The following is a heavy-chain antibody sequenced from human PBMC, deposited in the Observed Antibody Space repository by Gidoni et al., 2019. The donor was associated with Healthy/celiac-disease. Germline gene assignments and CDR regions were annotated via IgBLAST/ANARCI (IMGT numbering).Heavy chain of an antibody. J-gene: IGHJ3*02. D-gene: IGHD5-12*01. CDR3: ARGYSGYGWPAFDI. CDR2: IYYSGST. Sequence: QVQLQESGPGLVKPSETLSLTCTVPGCSISSYYWSWIRQPPGKGLEWIGYIYYSGSTNYNPSLKSRVTISVDTSKNQFSLKLSSVTAADTAVYYCARGYSGYGWPAFDIWGQGTMVTVSS. V-gene: IGHV4-59*01. CDR1: GCSISSYY.